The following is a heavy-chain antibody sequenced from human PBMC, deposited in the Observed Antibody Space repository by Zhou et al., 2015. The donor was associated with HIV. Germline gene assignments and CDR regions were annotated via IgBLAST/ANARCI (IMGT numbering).Heavy chain of an antibody. D-gene: IGHD1-20*01. CDR2: ISAYDGHR. J-gene: IGHJ6*02. Sequence: QVQLVQSGDEVRKPGASVKVSCKTSGYTFTGYGISWVRQAPGQGPEWIAYISAYDGHRSNAQKVQGRLTMTTDASTTTAYMELSGLRSEDTAVYYCARSDNWNDALATGGKGIYYYYGMDVWGQGTTVTVSS. V-gene: IGHV1-18*01. CDR1: GYTFTGYG. CDR3: ARSDNWNDALATGGKGIYYYYGMDV.